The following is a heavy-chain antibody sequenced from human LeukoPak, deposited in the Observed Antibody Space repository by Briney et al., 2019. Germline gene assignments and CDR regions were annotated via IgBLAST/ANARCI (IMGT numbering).Heavy chain of an antibody. V-gene: IGHV4-59*01. CDR2: IYYSGST. Sequence: SETLSLTCTVSGGSISSYYWSWIRQPPGKGLEWIGYIYYSGSTNYNPSLKSRVTISVDTSKNQFSLKLSSVTAADTAVYYCASFRSAAANYGMDVWGQGTTVTVSS. CDR3: ASFRSAAANYGMDV. J-gene: IGHJ6*02. CDR1: GGSISSYY. D-gene: IGHD6-19*01.